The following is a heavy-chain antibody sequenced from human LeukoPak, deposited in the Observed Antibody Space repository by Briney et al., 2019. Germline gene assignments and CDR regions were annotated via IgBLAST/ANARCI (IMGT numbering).Heavy chain of an antibody. CDR3: ARHAPSTVTTWWDY. CDR2: IFYSGTT. V-gene: IGHV4-39*01. Sequence: SETLSLTCTVSGGSISRSSSYWGWIRQPPGKEREWFGSIFYSGTTCYNPSLKSRVTISVDTSKNQFSLKLTSVTAADTAVYYCARHAPSTVTTWWDYWGQGTLVTVSS. D-gene: IGHD4-17*01. J-gene: IGHJ4*02. CDR1: GGSISRSSSY.